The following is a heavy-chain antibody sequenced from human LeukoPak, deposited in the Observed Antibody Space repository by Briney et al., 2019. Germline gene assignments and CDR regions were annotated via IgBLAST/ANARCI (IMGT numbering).Heavy chain of an antibody. J-gene: IGHJ6*03. CDR1: GGSISSGSYY. D-gene: IGHD3-3*01. Sequence: SETLSLTCTVSGGSISSGSYYWSWIRQPAGKGLEWIGRIYTSGSTNYNPSLKSRVTISVDTSKNQFSLKLSSVTAADTAVYYCARVSWSGYYAYYYYYMDVWGKGTTVTVSS. V-gene: IGHV4-61*02. CDR2: IYTSGST. CDR3: ARVSWSGYYAYYYYYMDV.